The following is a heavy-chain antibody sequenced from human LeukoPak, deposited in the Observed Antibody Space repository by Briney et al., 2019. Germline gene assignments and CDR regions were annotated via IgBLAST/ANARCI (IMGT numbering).Heavy chain of an antibody. J-gene: IGHJ6*02. Sequence: ASVTVSCKASGYTFTSYGISWVRQAPGQGLEWMGWISAYNGNTNYAQKLQGRVTMTTDTSTSTAYMELRSLRSDDTAVYYCARDAVDGDYEYGMDVWGQGTTVTVSS. D-gene: IGHD4-17*01. V-gene: IGHV1-18*01. CDR2: ISAYNGNT. CDR1: GYTFTSYG. CDR3: ARDAVDGDYEYGMDV.